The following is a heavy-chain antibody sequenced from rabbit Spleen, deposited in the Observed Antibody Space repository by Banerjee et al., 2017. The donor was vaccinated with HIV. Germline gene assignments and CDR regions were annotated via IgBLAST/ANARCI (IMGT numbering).Heavy chain of an antibody. Sequence: QSLEESGGDLVKPGASLTLTCTASGFSFSSKYYMCWVRQAPGKGLEWIACIYTGSSGSTYYASWAKGRFTISKTSSTTVTLQMTSLTAADTATYFCARDTGSSFSSYGMDLWGPGTLVTVS. V-gene: IGHV1S40*01. J-gene: IGHJ6*01. CDR3: ARDTGSSFSSYGMDL. D-gene: IGHD8-1*01. CDR2: IYTGSSGST. CDR1: GFSFSSKYY.